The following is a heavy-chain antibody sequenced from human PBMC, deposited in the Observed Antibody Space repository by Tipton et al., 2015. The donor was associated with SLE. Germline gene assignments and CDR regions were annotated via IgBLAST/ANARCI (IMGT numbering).Heavy chain of an antibody. Sequence: TLSLTCAVSGFSISSGYYWGWIRQPPGKGLEWIGSIYQSGGTYNNPSLKSRVTISVDTSKNQFSLKLSSVTAADTAVYYCAKDRGPDGFDYWGQGTLVTVS. CDR1: GFSISSGYY. CDR3: AKDRGPDGFDY. V-gene: IGHV4-38-2*02. D-gene: IGHD3-10*01. CDR2: IYQSGGT. J-gene: IGHJ4*02.